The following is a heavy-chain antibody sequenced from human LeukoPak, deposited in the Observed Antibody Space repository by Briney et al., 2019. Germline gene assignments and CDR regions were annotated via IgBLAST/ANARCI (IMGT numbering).Heavy chain of an antibody. CDR1: GFTFSSYS. D-gene: IGHD3-22*01. Sequence: GGSLRLSCAASGFTFSSYSMNWVRQAPGKGLEWVSSISSSSSYIYYADSVKGRFTISRDNAKNSLYLQMNGLRAEDTAVYYCARALPAGYYDSSGYIRWGQGTLVTVSS. V-gene: IGHV3-21*01. CDR3: ARALPAGYYDSSGYIR. J-gene: IGHJ4*02. CDR2: ISSSSSYI.